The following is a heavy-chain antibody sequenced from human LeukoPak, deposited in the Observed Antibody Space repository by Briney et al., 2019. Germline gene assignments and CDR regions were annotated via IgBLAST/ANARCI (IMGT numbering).Heavy chain of an antibody. Sequence: NPSETLSLTCAVYGGSFSGYYWSWIRQPPGKGLEWIGEINHSGSTNYNPSLKSRVTISVDTSKNQFSLKLSSVTAADTAVYYCARLGVRGAIRLDFDYWGQGTLVTVSS. CDR3: ARLGVRGAIRLDFDY. CDR2: INHSGST. CDR1: GGSFSGYY. J-gene: IGHJ4*02. D-gene: IGHD3-10*01. V-gene: IGHV4-34*01.